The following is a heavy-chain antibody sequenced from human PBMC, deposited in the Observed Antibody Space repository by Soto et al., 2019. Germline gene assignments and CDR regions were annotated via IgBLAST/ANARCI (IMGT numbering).Heavy chain of an antibody. CDR2: IIPIFGTA. Sequence: SVKVSCKASGGTFSSYAISWVRQAPGQGLEWMGGIIPIFGTANYAQKFQGRVTITADESTSTAYMELSSLRSEDTAVYYCARDRRLAARDAFDIWGRGKMVTVSS. D-gene: IGHD6-6*01. CDR1: GGTFSSYA. J-gene: IGHJ3*02. V-gene: IGHV1-69*13. CDR3: ARDRRLAARDAFDI.